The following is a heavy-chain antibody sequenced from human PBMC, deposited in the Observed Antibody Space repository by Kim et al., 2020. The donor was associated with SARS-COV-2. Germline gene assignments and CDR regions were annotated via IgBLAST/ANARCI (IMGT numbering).Heavy chain of an antibody. J-gene: IGHJ6*02. CDR1: GFILDDYG. V-gene: IGHV3-20*04. CDR3: AREDVIAVGGGVYYYGMDV. CDR2: INWNGGST. D-gene: IGHD6-13*01. Sequence: GGSLRLSCAASGFILDDYGMSWVRQAPGKGLEWVSGINWNGGSTGYADSVKGRFTISRDNAKNSLYLQMNSLRVEDTALYYCAREDVIAVGGGVYYYGMDVGGQGTTVTVSS.